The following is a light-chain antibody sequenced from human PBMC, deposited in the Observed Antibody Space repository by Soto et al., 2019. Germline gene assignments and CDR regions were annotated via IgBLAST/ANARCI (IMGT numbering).Light chain of an antibody. Sequence: QSVLTQPASVSGSPGQSITISCTGTSSDVGGYNYVSWYQQHPGKAPKFMTYDVSNRPSGVSNRLSGSKSGNTASLTISGLQAEDEADYYCCSYTTSNTRQIVFGTGTKVTVL. CDR2: DVS. J-gene: IGLJ1*01. CDR1: SSDVGGYNY. V-gene: IGLV2-14*01. CDR3: CSYTTSNTRQIV.